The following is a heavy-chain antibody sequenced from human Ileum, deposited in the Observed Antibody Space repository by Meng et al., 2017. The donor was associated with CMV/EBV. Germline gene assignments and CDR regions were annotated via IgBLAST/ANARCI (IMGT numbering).Heavy chain of an antibody. J-gene: IGHJ6*02. CDR2: VITYNGNI. CDR1: TDTFSTYG. D-gene: IGHD4-23*01. V-gene: IGHV1-18*01. Sequence: ASVKISCKASTDTFSTYGITWGRQAPGQGLEWMGRVITYNGNINYAQKFQGRVTMTTDTFTNTAHMELRSLRSDDTAVYYCARDYAPVTQRYYFFYGMDVWGQGTTVTVSS. CDR3: ARDYAPVTQRYYFFYGMDV.